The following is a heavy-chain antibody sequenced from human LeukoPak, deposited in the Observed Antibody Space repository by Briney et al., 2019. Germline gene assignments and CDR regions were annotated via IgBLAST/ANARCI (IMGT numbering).Heavy chain of an antibody. CDR2: INHSGST. V-gene: IGHV4-34*01. J-gene: IGHJ5*02. Sequence: PSETLSLTCAVYGGSFSGYYWSWIRQPPGKGLEWIGEINHSGSTNYNPSLKSRVTISVDTSKNQFSLRLSSVTASDTAIYYCARSRSGSGFGNWFDPWGQGTLVTVSS. D-gene: IGHD3-22*01. CDR3: ARSRSGSGFGNWFDP. CDR1: GGSFSGYY.